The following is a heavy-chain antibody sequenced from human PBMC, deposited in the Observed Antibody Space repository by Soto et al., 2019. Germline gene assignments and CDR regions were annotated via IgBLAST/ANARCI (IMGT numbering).Heavy chain of an antibody. CDR1: GFTFSSYG. CDR3: AKDFDIGGADYYFDY. J-gene: IGHJ4*02. Sequence: QVQLVESGGGVVQPGRSLRLSCAASGFTFSSYGIHWVRQAPGKGLEWVAVISYDGRDAHYTDSVKGRFTISRDNSKNTLYLQMNILRADDTAVYYCAKDFDIGGADYYFDYWGQGTLVTVSS. D-gene: IGHD1-26*01. CDR2: ISYDGRDA. V-gene: IGHV3-30*18.